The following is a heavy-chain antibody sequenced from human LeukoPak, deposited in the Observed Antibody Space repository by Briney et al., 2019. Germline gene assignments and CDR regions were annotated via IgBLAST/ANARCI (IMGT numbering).Heavy chain of an antibody. CDR1: GFTFSGFW. CDR2: INSDGSEG. V-gene: IGHV3-7*03. D-gene: IGHD6-6*01. J-gene: IGHJ3*01. Sequence: GGSLRLSCAVSGFTFSGFWMSWSRQAPGKGLEWVASINSDGSEGYYADVVKGRLTISRDNAKNSLYLQINGLRAEDTAVYYCARSSYSSSSSVWGQGTMVTVSS. CDR3: ARSSYSSSSSV.